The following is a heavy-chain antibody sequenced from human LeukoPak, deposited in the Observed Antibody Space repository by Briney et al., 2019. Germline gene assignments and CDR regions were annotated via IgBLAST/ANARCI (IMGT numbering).Heavy chain of an antibody. CDR1: GGSFTTDY. V-gene: IGHV4-59*01. J-gene: IGHJ4*02. CDR2: FSYSGST. D-gene: IGHD5-12*01. CDR3: ARGPLDSGYTYFDY. Sequence: SETLSLTCTVSGGSFTTDYWSWIRQPPGKGLEWIGYFSYSGSTNYNPSLKSRVTISVDTSKNQFSLKLSSVTAADTAVYYCARGPLDSGYTYFDYWGQGTLVSVAS.